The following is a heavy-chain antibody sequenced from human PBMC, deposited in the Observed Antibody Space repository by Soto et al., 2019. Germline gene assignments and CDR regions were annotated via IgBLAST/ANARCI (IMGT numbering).Heavy chain of an antibody. D-gene: IGHD3-10*01. CDR3: AKGLMKRGSGTYYNRPPDV. Sequence: EVQLLESGGGLVEPGGSLRLSCAASGFTFSTYAMSWVRLAPGKGLEWVSIISVSGGYKYYADSMKGRFTISRDNSKSTLYLQMDSLRVEDTAVYYCAKGLMKRGSGTYYNRPPDVWGKGTTVTVSS. V-gene: IGHV3-23*01. J-gene: IGHJ6*04. CDR1: GFTFSTYA. CDR2: ISVSGGYK.